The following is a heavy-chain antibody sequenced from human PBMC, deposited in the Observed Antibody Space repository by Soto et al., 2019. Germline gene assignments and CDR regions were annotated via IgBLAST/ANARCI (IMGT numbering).Heavy chain of an antibody. V-gene: IGHV1-58*01. CDR1: GFTFTSSA. D-gene: IGHD3-10*01. CDR3: AADRGMVRGVILYYYGMDV. CDR2: IVVGSGNT. Sequence: SVEVSCKASGFTFTSSAVQWVRQALGQRLEWIGWIVVGSGNTNYAQKFQERVTITRDMSTSTAYMELSSLRSEDTAVYYCAADRGMVRGVILYYYGMDVWGQGTTVTVSS. J-gene: IGHJ6*02.